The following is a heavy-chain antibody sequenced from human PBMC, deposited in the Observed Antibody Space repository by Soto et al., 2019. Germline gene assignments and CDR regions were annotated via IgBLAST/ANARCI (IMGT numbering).Heavy chain of an antibody. D-gene: IGHD2-8*02. CDR1: GFTLSSYA. CDR3: ERDCSLGNRWCRWFDP. Sequence: VQLAESGGGLVQPGGSLRLSCAASGFTLSSYAMNWVRQAPGKGLEWVSYISSSSSNIQYAGSVKGRFTISRDNAKNSLYLQMNSLRDDDPAVYFCERDCSLGNRWCRWFDPWGQGTLVTVSS. J-gene: IGHJ5*02. V-gene: IGHV3-48*02. CDR2: ISSSSSNI.